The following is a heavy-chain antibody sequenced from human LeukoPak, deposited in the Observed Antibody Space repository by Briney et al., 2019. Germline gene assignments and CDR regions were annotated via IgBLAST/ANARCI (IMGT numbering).Heavy chain of an antibody. CDR3: AKAVSGDLYSSGWPFDY. CDR2: IRFDGSNE. D-gene: IGHD6-19*01. Sequence: GGSLRLSCAASGFTFGSYGMHWVRQAPGKGPEWVAFIRFDGSNEYYADSVKGRFTISRDNSKNTLYLQMNSLSAEDTAVYYCAKAVSGDLYSSGWPFDYWGQGTLVTVSS. V-gene: IGHV3-30*02. CDR1: GFTFGSYG. J-gene: IGHJ4*02.